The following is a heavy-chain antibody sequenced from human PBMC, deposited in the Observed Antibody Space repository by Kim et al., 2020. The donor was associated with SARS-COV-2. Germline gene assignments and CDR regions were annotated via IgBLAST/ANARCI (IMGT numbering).Heavy chain of an antibody. CDR1: GYTFTGYY. V-gene: IGHV1-2*02. Sequence: SVKVSCKASGYTFTGYYMHWVRQAPGQGLEWMGWINPNSGGTNYAQKFQGRVTMTRDTSISTAYMELSRLRSDDTAVYYCATERGIYGSGSYGLFNYWGQGTLVTVSS. CDR2: INPNSGGT. D-gene: IGHD3-10*01. CDR3: ATERGIYGSGSYGLFNY. J-gene: IGHJ4*02.